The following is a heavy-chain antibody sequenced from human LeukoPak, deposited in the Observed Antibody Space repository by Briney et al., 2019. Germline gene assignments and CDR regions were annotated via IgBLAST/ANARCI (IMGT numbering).Heavy chain of an antibody. CDR1: GYTFTSYG. Sequence: GASVKVSCKASGYTFTSYGISWVRQAPGQGLEWMGWISAYNGNTNYAQKLQGRVTMTTDTSTSTAYMELRSLRSDDTAVYYCARAYCSGGSCYSFYYYYYMDVWGKGTTLTVSS. D-gene: IGHD2-15*01. J-gene: IGHJ6*03. CDR3: ARAYCSGGSCYSFYYYYYMDV. V-gene: IGHV1-18*01. CDR2: ISAYNGNT.